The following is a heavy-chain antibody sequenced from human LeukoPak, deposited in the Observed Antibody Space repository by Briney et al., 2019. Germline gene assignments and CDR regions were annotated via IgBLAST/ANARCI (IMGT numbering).Heavy chain of an antibody. CDR2: IKHSGST. CDR1: GGSISSYY. D-gene: IGHD3-9*01. Sequence: SETLSLTCTVSGGSISSYYWSWIRQPPGKGLEWIGEIKHSGSTNYNPSLKSRVTISVDTSKNQFSLKLSSVTAADTAVYYCARHSGAFIFSFDYWGQGTLVTVSS. V-gene: IGHV4-34*01. J-gene: IGHJ4*02. CDR3: ARHSGAFIFSFDY.